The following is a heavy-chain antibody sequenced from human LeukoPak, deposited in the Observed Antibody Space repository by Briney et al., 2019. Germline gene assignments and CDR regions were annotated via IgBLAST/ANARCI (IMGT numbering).Heavy chain of an antibody. D-gene: IGHD3-10*01. CDR1: VGSIISGGCY. CDR2: IYYSGST. Sequence: SETLSLTCTVPVGSIISGGCYCSSIRQHPGSGLGWIAYIYYSGSTYYNPYLKSRVTISVDTSKNQFSLKLSSVTAADTAVYYCARGWFGESHNWFDPWGQGTLVTVSS. J-gene: IGHJ5*02. V-gene: IGHV4-31*03. CDR3: ARGWFGESHNWFDP.